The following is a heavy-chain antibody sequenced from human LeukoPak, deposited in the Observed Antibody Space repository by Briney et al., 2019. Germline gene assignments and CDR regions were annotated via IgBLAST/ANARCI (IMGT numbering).Heavy chain of an antibody. V-gene: IGHV3-21*01. D-gene: IGHD3-3*01. CDR3: ASSAVGPPGVLRFLEWLLWLDY. CDR1: GFTFSSYS. Sequence: GGSLRLSCAASGFTFSSYSMNWVRQAPGKGLEWVSSISSSSSSYIYYADSVKGRFTISRDNAKNSLYLQMNSLRAEDTAVYYCASSAVGPPGVLRFLEWLLWLDYWGQGTLVTVSS. J-gene: IGHJ4*02. CDR2: ISSSSSSYI.